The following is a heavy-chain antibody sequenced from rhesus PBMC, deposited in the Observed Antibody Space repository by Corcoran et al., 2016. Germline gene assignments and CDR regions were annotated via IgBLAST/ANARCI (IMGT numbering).Heavy chain of an antibody. D-gene: IGHD6-13*01. V-gene: IGHV4-106*01. J-gene: IGHJ4*01. CDR3: ARIQGSSWSVDY. CDR1: GGSISDDYY. CDR2: IYGLLVGT. Sequence: QVQLQESGPGLVKPSETLSLTCAVSGGSISDDYYWSWIRQPPGKGLEWIGYIYGLLVGTHYPPPLKNRVTISRATSKTQFSLKLSSVTAADTAVYYCARIQGSSWSVDYWGQGVLVTVSS.